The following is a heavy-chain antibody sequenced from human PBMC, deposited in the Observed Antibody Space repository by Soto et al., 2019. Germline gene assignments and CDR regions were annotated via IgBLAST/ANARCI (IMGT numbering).Heavy chain of an antibody. CDR3: PKGLLWPRYFEL. D-gene: IGHD2-15*01. CDR1: GFTFSSYA. CDR2: ISGSGGST. V-gene: IGHV3-23*01. Sequence: EVQLLESGGGLVQPGGSLRLSCAASGFTFSSYAMSWVRQAPGKGLAWVSAISGSGGSTYYADSVKGRFTISRDNSKKTLYLQMNSLRAEDTAVYYRPKGLLWPRYFELWGRGTLVTVSS. J-gene: IGHJ2*01.